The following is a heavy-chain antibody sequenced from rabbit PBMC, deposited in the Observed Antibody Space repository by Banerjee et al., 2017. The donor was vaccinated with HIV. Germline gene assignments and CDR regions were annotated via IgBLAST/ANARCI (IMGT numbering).Heavy chain of an antibody. Sequence: GKGPEWIACIYGGSSGSTYYASWAKGRFTISKTSSTTVTLQMTSLTAADTATYFCARSSGDVIGWNFNLWGQGTLVTVS. CDR2: IYGGSSGST. CDR3: ARSSGDVIGWNFNL. V-gene: IGHV1S40*01. J-gene: IGHJ4*01. D-gene: IGHD1-1*01.